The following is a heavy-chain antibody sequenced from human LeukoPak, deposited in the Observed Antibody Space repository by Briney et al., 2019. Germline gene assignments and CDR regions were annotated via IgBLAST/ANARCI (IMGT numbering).Heavy chain of an antibody. CDR2: IRGSGGIT. J-gene: IGHJ4*02. CDR1: GFTFRSYN. Sequence: GGSLRLSCAASGFTFRSYNMIWVRQAPGEGLEWVSTIRGSGGITYYADSVKGRFTISRDNSKNTLYLQMNSLRAEDTAVYYCAKDRLMVRGAYYHYFDYWGQGTLVTVSS. V-gene: IGHV3-23*01. D-gene: IGHD3-10*01. CDR3: AKDRLMVRGAYYHYFDY.